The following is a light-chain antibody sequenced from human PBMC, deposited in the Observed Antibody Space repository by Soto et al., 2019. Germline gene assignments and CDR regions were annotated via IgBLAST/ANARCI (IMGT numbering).Light chain of an antibody. V-gene: IGKV1-33*01. Sequence: DIQMTQSLSSLAAAVGDSVHITCRASQDISNYLNWYQQKPVKAPKVLIDEASKLEIGVPSRFSRSGAGTDFTFTISRLQNEDIATYYCQQYENLITFGPGTKVDIK. CDR3: QQYENLIT. CDR2: EAS. J-gene: IGKJ3*01. CDR1: QDISNY.